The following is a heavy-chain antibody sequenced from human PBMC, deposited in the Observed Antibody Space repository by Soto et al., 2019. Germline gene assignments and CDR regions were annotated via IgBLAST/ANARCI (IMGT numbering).Heavy chain of an antibody. CDR2: IYYSGST. J-gene: IGHJ4*02. CDR3: ARGSYYGSGATVVGY. D-gene: IGHD3-10*01. Sequence: SETLSLTCTVSGVSISSSSYSWGWLRQPPGKGLEWIGYIYYSGSTHYNPSLNGRVTISVDTTKNQFSLKLSSVTAADTALYYCARGSYYGSGATVVGYWGLGTLVTVSS. V-gene: IGHV4-39*07. CDR1: GVSISSSSYS.